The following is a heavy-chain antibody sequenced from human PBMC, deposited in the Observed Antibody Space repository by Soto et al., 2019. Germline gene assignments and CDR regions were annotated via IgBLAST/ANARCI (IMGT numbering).Heavy chain of an antibody. CDR3: AKGGRQWLVTSDFNY. Sequence: VQLVESGGGVVQPGRSLRLSCAASGFTFSDYAMHWVRQAPGKGLEWVAVVSHDGRNTHYADSVKGRFTISRDSSKNTVALELTSLRAEDTAVYYCAKGGRQWLVTSDFNYWGQGALVTVSS. D-gene: IGHD6-19*01. J-gene: IGHJ4*02. CDR2: VSHDGRNT. V-gene: IGHV3-30*18. CDR1: GFTFSDYA.